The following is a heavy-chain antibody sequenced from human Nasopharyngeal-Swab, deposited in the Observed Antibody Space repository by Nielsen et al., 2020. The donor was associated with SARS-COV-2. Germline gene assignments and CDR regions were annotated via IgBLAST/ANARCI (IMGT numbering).Heavy chain of an antibody. CDR2: ISGDGGST. V-gene: IGHV3-43*02. CDR1: GFTFDDYA. CDR3: ASQWTAAGTLDY. D-gene: IGHD6-13*01. Sequence: GGPLRLSCAASGFTFDDYAMHWVRQAPGKGLEWVSLISGDGGSTYYADSVKGRFTISRDNNKNSLYLQMNSLRTEDTALYYCASQWTAAGTLDYWGQGTLVTVSS. J-gene: IGHJ4*02.